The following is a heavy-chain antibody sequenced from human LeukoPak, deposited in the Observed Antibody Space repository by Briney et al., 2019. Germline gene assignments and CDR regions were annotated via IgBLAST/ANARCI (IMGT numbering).Heavy chain of an antibody. CDR3: ARDRGYGSPLGY. V-gene: IGHV4-59*12. D-gene: IGHD3-10*01. Sequence: SSETLSLTCTVSGGSISSYYWSWIRQPPGKGLEWIGYIYYSGSTNYNPSLKSRVTISVDTSKNQFSLKLSSVTAADTAVYYCARDRGYGSPLGYWGQGTLVTVSS. CDR1: GGSISSYY. J-gene: IGHJ4*02. CDR2: IYYSGST.